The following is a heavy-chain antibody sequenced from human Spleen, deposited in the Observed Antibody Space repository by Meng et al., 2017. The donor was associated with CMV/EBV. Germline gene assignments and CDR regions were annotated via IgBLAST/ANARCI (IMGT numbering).Heavy chain of an antibody. D-gene: IGHD6-13*01. Sequence: ASVKVSCKASGYTFTSYGISWVRQAPGQGLEWMGWISAYNGNTNYAQKLQGRVTMTTDTSTSTAYMELRSLRPEDTAVYYCARGNIAGAGYSHSYALDVWGQGTTVTVSS. CDR2: ISAYNGNT. J-gene: IGHJ6*02. V-gene: IGHV1-18*01. CDR3: ARGNIAGAGYSHSYALDV. CDR1: GYTFTSYG.